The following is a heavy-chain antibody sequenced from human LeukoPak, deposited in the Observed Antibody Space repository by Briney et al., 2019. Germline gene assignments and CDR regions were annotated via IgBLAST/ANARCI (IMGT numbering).Heavy chain of an antibody. Sequence: GGPLRLSCAASGFTFSIYPISWVRHAPGKGLEWVSAISGSGGSTYYADSVKGRFTISRDNSKITLYLQMNSLRAEDTAVYYCAKEAAYCGGDCYPDAFDIWGQGTMVTVSS. D-gene: IGHD2-21*01. CDR3: AKEAAYCGGDCYPDAFDI. V-gene: IGHV3-23*01. CDR1: GFTFSIYP. CDR2: ISGSGGST. J-gene: IGHJ3*02.